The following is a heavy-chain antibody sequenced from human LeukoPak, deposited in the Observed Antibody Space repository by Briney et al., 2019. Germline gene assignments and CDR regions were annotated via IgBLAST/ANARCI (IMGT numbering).Heavy chain of an antibody. CDR2: TSGDGTST. J-gene: IGHJ4*02. CDR1: GFTFSAYA. Sequence: GGSLRLSCAASGFTFSAYAMHWVRQAPGKGLEWVSLTSGDGTSTYYADSVKGRFTISRDNSKNSLYLQVNSLRTDDTALYYCAKGSQWLIHYWGQGTLVTVSS. CDR3: AKGSQWLIHY. D-gene: IGHD6-19*01. V-gene: IGHV3-43*02.